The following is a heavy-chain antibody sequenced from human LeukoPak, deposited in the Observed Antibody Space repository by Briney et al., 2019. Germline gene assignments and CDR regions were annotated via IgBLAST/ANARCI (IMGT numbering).Heavy chain of an antibody. V-gene: IGHV4-59*12. Sequence: SETLSLTCTVSGGSISSYYWTWIRQPPGNRLQWIGYMYYSGSSNYNPSLKSRVTISVDTSKNQFSLKLSSVTAADTAVYYCARDSYSYGSWGQGTLVTVSS. CDR3: ARDSYSYGS. D-gene: IGHD5-18*01. J-gene: IGHJ5*02. CDR2: MYYSGSS. CDR1: GGSISSYY.